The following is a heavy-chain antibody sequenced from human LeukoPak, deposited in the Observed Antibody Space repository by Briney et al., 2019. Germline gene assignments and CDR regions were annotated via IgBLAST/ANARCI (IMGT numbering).Heavy chain of an antibody. Sequence: GESLKISCKGSGYGSGYSFTSYWIAWVRQKPGKGLEWMGIIYPQDSDTTYSPSFRGQVTMSADKSINTAYLHWSSLRASDTAIYYCARHEMATVLGSTRDGFDIWGQGTMVSVSS. V-gene: IGHV5-51*01. CDR3: ARHEMATVLGSTRDGFDI. CDR2: IYPQDSDT. CDR1: GYSFTSYW. J-gene: IGHJ3*02. D-gene: IGHD5-24*01.